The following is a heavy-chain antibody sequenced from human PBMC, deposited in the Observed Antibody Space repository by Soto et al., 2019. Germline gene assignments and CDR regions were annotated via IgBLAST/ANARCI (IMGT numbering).Heavy chain of an antibody. D-gene: IGHD3-22*01. CDR2: IRTYNGDT. V-gene: IGHV1-18*01. CDR3: ASGPTDYYEISGAYSFDY. Sequence: QVQLVPSGAEVKEPGASVKVSCKASGYTFITYGLSWLRQAPGQGLDWMGWIRTYNGDTKYAARLQGRGTMTTDTSTGTAYMELRSLRPDDTASYYCASGPTDYYEISGAYSFDYCGERTMVTVSS. CDR1: GYTFITYG. J-gene: IGHJ4*02.